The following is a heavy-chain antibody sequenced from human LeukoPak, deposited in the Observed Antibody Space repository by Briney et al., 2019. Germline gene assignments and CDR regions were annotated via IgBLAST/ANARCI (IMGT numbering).Heavy chain of an antibody. V-gene: IGHV3-23*01. CDR2: ISGSGGST. CDR1: GFTFSSYG. Sequence: GGSLRLSCAASGFTFSSYGMHWVRQAPGKGLEWVSAISGSGGSTYYADSVKGRFTISRDNSKNTLYLQMNSLRAEDTAVYYCAKRYCSGGSCYFPAPWGQGTLVTVSS. CDR3: AKRYCSGGSCYFPAP. D-gene: IGHD2-15*01. J-gene: IGHJ5*02.